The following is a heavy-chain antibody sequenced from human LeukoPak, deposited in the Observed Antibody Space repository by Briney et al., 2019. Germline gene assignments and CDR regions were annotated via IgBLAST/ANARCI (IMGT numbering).Heavy chain of an antibody. J-gene: IGHJ3*02. V-gene: IGHV4-30-4*08. Sequence: PSETLSLTCTVSGGSISSGDYYWSWIRQPPGKGLEWIGYIYYSGSTYYNPSLKSRVTISVDTSKNQFSLKLSSVTAADTAVYHCARVWMATANVAFDIWGQGTMVTVSS. CDR3: ARVWMATANVAFDI. D-gene: IGHD5-24*01. CDR1: GGSISSGDYY. CDR2: IYYSGST.